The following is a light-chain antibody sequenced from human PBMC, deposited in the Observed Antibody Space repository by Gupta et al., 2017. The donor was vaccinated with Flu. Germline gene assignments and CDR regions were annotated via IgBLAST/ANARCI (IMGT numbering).Light chain of an antibody. CDR3: QQYDDLFSLT. Sequence: SSLSASVGGRVTITCQASQDITTYLSWYQQKPGKAPKLLIYGASILQTAVPSRFSGSGSGTDFTFTISSRQPEDIATYYCQQYDDLFSLTFGGGTKVEI. V-gene: IGKV1-33*01. CDR2: GAS. CDR1: QDITTY. J-gene: IGKJ4*01.